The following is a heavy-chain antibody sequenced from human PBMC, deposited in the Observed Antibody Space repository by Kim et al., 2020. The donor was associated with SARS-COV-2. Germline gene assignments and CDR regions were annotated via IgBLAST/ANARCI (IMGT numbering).Heavy chain of an antibody. Sequence: GGSLRLSCAASGFTFSSYWMHWVRQAPGKGLVWVSRINSDGSSTSYADSVKGRFTISRDNAKNTLYLQMNSLRAEDTAVYYCARMDRDSSSSSIGDYWGQGTLVTVSS. CDR2: INSDGSST. CDR1: GFTFSSYW. V-gene: IGHV3-74*01. J-gene: IGHJ4*02. CDR3: ARMDRDSSSSSIGDY. D-gene: IGHD6-6*01.